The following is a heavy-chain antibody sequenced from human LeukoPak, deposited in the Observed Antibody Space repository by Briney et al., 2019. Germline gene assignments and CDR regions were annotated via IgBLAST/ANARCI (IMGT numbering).Heavy chain of an antibody. J-gene: IGHJ4*02. CDR2: ISGSGGST. V-gene: IGHV3-23*01. CDR1: GFTFSSYA. Sequence: GSLRLSCAASGFTFSSYAMSWVRQAPGKGLEGVSAISGSGGSTYYADSVKGRFTISSDNSKNTLYLQMNSLGAEGTAVYYCAKMGSDFWSGYYYGSTSYWGQGTLVTVSS. CDR3: AKMGSDFWSGYYYGSTSY. D-gene: IGHD3-3*01.